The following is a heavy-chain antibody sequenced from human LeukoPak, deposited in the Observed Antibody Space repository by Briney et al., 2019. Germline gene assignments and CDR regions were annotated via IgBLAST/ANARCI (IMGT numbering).Heavy chain of an antibody. V-gene: IGHV3-23*01. Sequence: GGSLRLSCAASGFTFSSYAMSWVRQAPGKGLEWVSAISGSGGSTYYADSVKGRFTISRDNSKNTLYLQMNSLRAEDTAVYYCAKSSSPEELLYNDFDYWGQGTLVTVSS. CDR2: ISGSGGST. J-gene: IGHJ4*02. CDR3: AKSSSPEELLYNDFDY. CDR1: GFTFSSYA. D-gene: IGHD3-10*01.